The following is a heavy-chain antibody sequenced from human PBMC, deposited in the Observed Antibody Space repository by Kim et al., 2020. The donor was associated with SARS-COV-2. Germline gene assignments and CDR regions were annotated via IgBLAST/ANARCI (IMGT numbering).Heavy chain of an antibody. CDR2: IIPVFGTA. D-gene: IGHD1-26*01. V-gene: IGHV1-69*13. CDR1: GGTFNNYA. Sequence: SVKVSCKASGGTFNNYAITWVRQAPGQGPELVGGIIPVFGTARYQQNLQGRVTITADESTSTVYMELSSLRSEDTAVYYCAREISPLGDTGSGIDVWGQGTTVIVSS. CDR3: AREISPLGDTGSGIDV. J-gene: IGHJ6*02.